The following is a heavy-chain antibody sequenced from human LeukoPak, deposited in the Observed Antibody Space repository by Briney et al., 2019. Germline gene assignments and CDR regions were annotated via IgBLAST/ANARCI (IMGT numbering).Heavy chain of an antibody. CDR1: GFTFNNYV. D-gene: IGHD6-19*01. V-gene: IGHV3-23*01. CDR3: AKCSDKYSSGWDDGFDI. Sequence: GGSLRLSCAASGFTFNNYVINGVRQAPGKGLEWVSSVSRTGDTTYYAESVKGRFTISRDNSNNTVYLHMTSLRDEDTALYYCAKCSDKYSSGWDDGFDIWGQGTLVTVSS. J-gene: IGHJ3*02. CDR2: VSRTGDTT.